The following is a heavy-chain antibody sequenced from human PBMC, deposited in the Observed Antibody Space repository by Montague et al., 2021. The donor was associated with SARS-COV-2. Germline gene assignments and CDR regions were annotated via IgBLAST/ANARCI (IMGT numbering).Heavy chain of an antibody. J-gene: IGHJ3*02. Sequence: SETLSLTCTVSGASISSRSYYWGWIRQPPGKGLEWIGFKYYSGSTYYNPTLKSRVTISVDTSKNQFSLKLSSVTAADTAVYYCARETMTADAFDIWGQGTMVTVSS. D-gene: IGHD1-14*01. V-gene: IGHV4-39*02. CDR2: KYYSGST. CDR3: ARETMTADAFDI. CDR1: GASISSRSYY.